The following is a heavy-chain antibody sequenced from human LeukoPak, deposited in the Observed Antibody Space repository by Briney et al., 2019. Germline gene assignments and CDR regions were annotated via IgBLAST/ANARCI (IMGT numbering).Heavy chain of an antibody. D-gene: IGHD1-26*01. J-gene: IGHJ4*02. CDR3: ARGSGSYYGVLAY. CDR1: GFTFSTYG. Sequence: GGSLRLSRAASGFTFSTYGMHWVRQAPGKGLEWVALIWNDGSKKYYADSVKGRFTISRDNSNNTMYLQVNSLGADDTAVYYCARGSGSYYGVLAYWGQGTLVTVSP. V-gene: IGHV3-33*01. CDR2: IWNDGSKK.